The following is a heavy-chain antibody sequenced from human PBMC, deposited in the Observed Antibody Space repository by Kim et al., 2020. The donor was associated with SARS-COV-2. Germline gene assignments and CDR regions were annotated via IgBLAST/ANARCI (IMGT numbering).Heavy chain of an antibody. CDR1: GGSISSSSYY. Sequence: SETLSLTCTVSGGSISSSSYYWGWIRQPPGKELVWIGSIYYSGSTYYNPSLKSRVTISVDTSKNHLSLNLISVTAADTAVYYCASPGVDIAAAGNCRYYYGMEVWGEGTTVTVSS. CDR3: ASPGVDIAAAGNCRYYYGMEV. J-gene: IGHJ6*04. CDR2: IYYSGST. D-gene: IGHD6-13*01. V-gene: IGHV4-39*02.